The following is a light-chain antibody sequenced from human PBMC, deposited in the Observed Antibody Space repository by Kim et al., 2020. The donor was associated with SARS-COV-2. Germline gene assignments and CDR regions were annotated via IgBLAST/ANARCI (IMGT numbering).Light chain of an antibody. Sequence: ASIFCRCSRSLLHSDGNTFLSWFQRRPGQSARRLIDRASNRDSWVPDRFSGSWSGADFTLKISRVEDEDVGVYYCMQSTQWPGTFGGGTKVDIK. CDR2: RAS. CDR1: RSLLHSDGNTF. J-gene: IGKJ4*01. V-gene: IGKV2-30*02. CDR3: MQSTQWPGT.